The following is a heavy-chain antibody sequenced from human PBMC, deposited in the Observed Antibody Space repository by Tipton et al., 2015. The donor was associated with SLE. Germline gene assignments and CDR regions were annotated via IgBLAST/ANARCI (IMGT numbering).Heavy chain of an antibody. D-gene: IGHD4-23*01. CDR3: TRGNVISWFCP. CDR2: FYHSGIT. CDR1: GPSINNAYY. J-gene: IGHJ5*02. V-gene: IGHV4-38-2*01. Sequence: TLSLTCAVSGPSINNAYYWGWIRQPPGKGLEWIGNFYHSGITYYNPSLKTRVTISIDTSKNPFSLRLTSVTAADTALYYCTRGNVISWFCPWGRGTLVTVSS.